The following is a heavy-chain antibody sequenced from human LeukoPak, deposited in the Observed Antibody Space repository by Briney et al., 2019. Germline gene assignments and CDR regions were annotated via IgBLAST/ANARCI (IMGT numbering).Heavy chain of an antibody. CDR2: IHPSGTNT. CDR3: AKDPSTLTIRDDY. J-gene: IGHJ4*02. V-gene: IGHV3-23*01. CDR1: GFTFGSYG. Sequence: QPGGSLRLSCAASGFTFGSYGMSWVRQAPGKGLEWVSTIHPSGTNTHYADSVKGRFTISRDNSKNKLFLLMSTLRADDTAIYYCAKDPSTLTIRDDYWGQGTLVTVS. D-gene: IGHD5-24*01.